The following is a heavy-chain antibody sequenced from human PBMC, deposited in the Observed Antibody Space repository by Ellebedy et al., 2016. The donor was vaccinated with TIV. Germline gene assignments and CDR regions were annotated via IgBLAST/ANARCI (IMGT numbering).Heavy chain of an antibody. Sequence: GESLKISCAGSGFSFSSYAMTWVRQAPGKGLDWASAVSANGGSTYYADSVKGRFTISRDNSKNTLYLQMNSLRAEDTAVYYCAKDRYTDRGRYFDYWGQGTLVTVSS. V-gene: IGHV3-23*01. J-gene: IGHJ4*02. D-gene: IGHD5-24*01. CDR1: GFSFSSYA. CDR3: AKDRYTDRGRYFDY. CDR2: VSANGGST.